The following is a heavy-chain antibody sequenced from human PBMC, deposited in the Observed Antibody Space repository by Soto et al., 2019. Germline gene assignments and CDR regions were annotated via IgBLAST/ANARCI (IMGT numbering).Heavy chain of an antibody. V-gene: IGHV4-59*04. CDR1: GGSLTNYY. CDR3: ASHASGSSFFDV. Sequence: PSETLSLTCTVSGGSLTNYYWAWIRQPPGKGLEWIGNIYHIGNVHPNPSLTRRVTMSIDMSKNQFSLEVSFVTAADTGTYFCASHASGSSFFDVWGQGTLVTVSS. CDR2: IYHIGNV. D-gene: IGHD3-10*01. J-gene: IGHJ4*02.